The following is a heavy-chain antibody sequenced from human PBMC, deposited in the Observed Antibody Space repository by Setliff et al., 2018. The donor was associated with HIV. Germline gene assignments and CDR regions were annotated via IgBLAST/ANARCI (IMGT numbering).Heavy chain of an antibody. CDR1: GGTFSVYG. J-gene: IGHJ4*02. Sequence: SVKVSCKASGGTFSVYGVSWLRQAPGQGLEWVGGIITMFGTVKYAQKFQGRVRITADEVTNIAYMDLSGLRYEDTAVYYCGSDFSGWYYFDMWGQGTRVTVSS. V-gene: IGHV1-69*13. D-gene: IGHD6-19*01. CDR3: GSDFSGWYYFDM. CDR2: IITMFGTV.